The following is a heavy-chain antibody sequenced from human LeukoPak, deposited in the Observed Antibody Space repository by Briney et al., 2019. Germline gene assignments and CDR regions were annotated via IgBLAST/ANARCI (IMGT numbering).Heavy chain of an antibody. CDR2: IYTSGST. CDR1: GGSISSYY. J-gene: IGHJ3*02. V-gene: IGHV4-4*07. Sequence: PSETLSLTCTVSGGSISSYYWSWIRQPAGKGLEWIGRIYTSGSTNYNPSLKSRVTMSVGTSNNHFSLRLTSVTAADTALYFCTIFVVADSDAFEIWGQGTMVTVSS. D-gene: IGHD3-3*02. CDR3: TIFVVADSDAFEI.